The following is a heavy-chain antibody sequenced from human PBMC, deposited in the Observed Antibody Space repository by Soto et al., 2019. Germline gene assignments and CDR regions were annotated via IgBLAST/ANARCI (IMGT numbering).Heavy chain of an antibody. CDR2: ISAYNGNT. Sequence: ASVTVSCKASAYTFNSYGISWVRQAPGQGLEWMGWISAYNGNTNYAQKLQGRVTMTTDTSTSTAYMELRSLRSDDTAVYYCARGQGLTGTITHPDYWGQGTLVTVSS. V-gene: IGHV1-18*01. J-gene: IGHJ4*02. CDR3: ARGQGLTGTITHPDY. CDR1: AYTFNSYG. D-gene: IGHD1-7*01.